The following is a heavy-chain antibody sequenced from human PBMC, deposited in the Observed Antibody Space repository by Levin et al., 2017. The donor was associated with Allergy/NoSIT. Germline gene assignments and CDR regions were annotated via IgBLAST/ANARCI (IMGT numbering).Heavy chain of an antibody. J-gene: IGHJ3*02. CDR2: ISSSSSYI. CDR1: GFTFSSYS. CDR3: ARVAVASYRDAFDS. V-gene: IGHV3-21*01. Sequence: GGSLRLSCAASGFTFSSYSMNWVRQAPGKGLEWVSSISSSSSYIYYADSVKGRFTISRDNAKNSLYLQMNSLRAEDTAVYYCARVAVASYRDAFDSWGQGTMVTVSS. D-gene: IGHD4-23*01.